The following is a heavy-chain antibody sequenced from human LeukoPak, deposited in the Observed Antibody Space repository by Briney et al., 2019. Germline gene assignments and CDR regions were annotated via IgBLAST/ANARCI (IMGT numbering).Heavy chain of an antibody. CDR1: GFTFSSYA. Sequence: GGSLRLSCAASGFTFSSYAMSWVRQAPGKGLEWVSSISGSGGSTYYADSVKSRFTTSRDNSKNTLHLQMTRLRVEDTAVYYCAKYYYSNYYYGMDVWGQGTTVTVSS. CDR3: AKYYYSNYYYGMDV. J-gene: IGHJ6*02. V-gene: IGHV3-23*01. D-gene: IGHD4-11*01. CDR2: ISGSGGST.